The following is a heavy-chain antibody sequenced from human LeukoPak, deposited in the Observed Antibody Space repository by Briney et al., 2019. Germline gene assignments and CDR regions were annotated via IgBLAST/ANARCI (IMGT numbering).Heavy chain of an antibody. D-gene: IGHD5-24*01. V-gene: IGHV1-46*01. J-gene: IGHJ4*02. CDR1: GYTFTSYY. Sequence: ASVKVSWKASGYTFTSYYMHWVRQAPGQGLEWMGIINPSGGSTSYAQKFQGRITMIRDTSTSTVYMELSSLRSEDAAVYYCARENGDGYNRVFDYWGQGTLVTVSS. CDR3: ARENGDGYNRVFDY. CDR2: INPSGGST.